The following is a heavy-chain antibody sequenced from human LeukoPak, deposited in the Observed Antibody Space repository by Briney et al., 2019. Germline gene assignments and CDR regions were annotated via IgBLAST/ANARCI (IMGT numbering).Heavy chain of an antibody. CDR3: ARDLWRGYNFVY. Sequence: GGSLRLSCAASELSFKTYSMNWLRQSPGKGLEWVASISLAGTYIDYADSVKGRFTISRDNGNNSLFLEMTSLRADDTAVYYCARDLWRGYNFVYWGQGTLVTVSS. CDR1: ELSFKTYS. V-gene: IGHV3-21*01. J-gene: IGHJ4*02. D-gene: IGHD5-24*01. CDR2: ISLAGTYI.